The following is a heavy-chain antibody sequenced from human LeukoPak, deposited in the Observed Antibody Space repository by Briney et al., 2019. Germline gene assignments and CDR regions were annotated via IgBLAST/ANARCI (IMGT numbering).Heavy chain of an antibody. CDR1: GFSFSASA. CDR2: IKTKVDNYAT. V-gene: IGHV3-73*01. CDR3: TRLAYGDFRFDP. D-gene: IGHD4-17*01. J-gene: IGHJ5*02. Sequence: GGSLRLSCAASGFSFSASAMHWVRQAPGKGLEWVGRIKTKVDNYATAYAASARGRFIISRDESKNTAYLQMNSLKTEDTAMYFCTRLAYGDFRFDPWGQGTLVTVSS.